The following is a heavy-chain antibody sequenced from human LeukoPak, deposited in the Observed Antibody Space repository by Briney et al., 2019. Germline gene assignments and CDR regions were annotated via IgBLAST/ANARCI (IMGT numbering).Heavy chain of an antibody. V-gene: IGHV4-39*07. CDR1: GGSISTSSYY. D-gene: IGHD5-18*01. Sequence: PSETLSLTCTVSGGSISTSSYYWGWVRQPPGKGLEWIGNIFYSGSTYYSPSLKSRVTISLDTSRNQFSLKLNSVTAADTAVYYCARDRYNYGSHDRWFDPWGQGTLVTVSS. J-gene: IGHJ5*02. CDR3: ARDRYNYGSHDRWFDP. CDR2: IFYSGST.